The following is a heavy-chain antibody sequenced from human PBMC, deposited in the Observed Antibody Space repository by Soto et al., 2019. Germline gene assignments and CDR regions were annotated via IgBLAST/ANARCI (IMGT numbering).Heavy chain of an antibody. CDR3: DRAPGP. J-gene: IGHJ4*02. Sequence: QLQLQESGSVLVKPSQTLSLTCAVSGGSISSGGYSWSWIRQQPAKGLEWIGYIYHRGSPDYNQSLKRRVTISVDRSKKPFSLKLRSVTAAETAVYDCDRAPGPWGKGNLVTVSS. V-gene: IGHV4-30-2*01. D-gene: IGHD7-27*01. CDR2: IYHRGSP. CDR1: GGSISSGGYS.